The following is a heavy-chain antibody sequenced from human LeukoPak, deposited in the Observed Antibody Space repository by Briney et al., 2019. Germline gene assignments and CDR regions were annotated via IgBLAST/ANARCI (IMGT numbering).Heavy chain of an antibody. J-gene: IGHJ4*02. D-gene: IGHD2-2*01. CDR3: ARGRYCSSTSCAFDY. CDR2: INHSGST. CDR1: GGSFSGYY. V-gene: IGHV4-34*01. Sequence: PSETLSLTCAVYGGSFSGYYWSWIRQPPGKGREWIGEINHSGSTNYSPSLKSRVTISVDTSKNQFSLKLSSVTAADTAVYYCARGRYCSSTSCAFDYWGQGTLVTVSS.